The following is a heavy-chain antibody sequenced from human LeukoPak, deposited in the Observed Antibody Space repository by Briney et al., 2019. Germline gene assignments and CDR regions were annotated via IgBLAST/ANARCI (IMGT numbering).Heavy chain of an antibody. CDR1: GGTFSSYA. CDR2: IIPIFGTA. CDR3: ATVEWDTPHAYFDY. Sequence: GSSVKVSSKASGGTFSSYAISWVRQAPGQGLEWMGGIIPIFGTANYAQKLQGRVAITTDESTSTAYMELSSLRSEDTAVYYCATVEWDTPHAYFDYWGQGTLVTVSS. J-gene: IGHJ4*02. V-gene: IGHV1-69*05. D-gene: IGHD3-3*01.